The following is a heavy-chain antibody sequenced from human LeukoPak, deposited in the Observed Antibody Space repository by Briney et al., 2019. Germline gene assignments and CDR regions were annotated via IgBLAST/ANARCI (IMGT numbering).Heavy chain of an antibody. CDR3: ARDNGGNLYYFDY. V-gene: IGHV4-31*03. CDR2: IYYSGST. D-gene: IGHD4-23*01. Sequence: SETLSLTCTVPGGSISSGGYYWSWIRQHPGKGLEWIGYIYYSGSTYYNPSLKSRVTISVDTSKNQFSLKLSSVTAADTAVYYCARDNGGNLYYFDYWGQGTLVTVSS. J-gene: IGHJ4*02. CDR1: GGSISSGGYY.